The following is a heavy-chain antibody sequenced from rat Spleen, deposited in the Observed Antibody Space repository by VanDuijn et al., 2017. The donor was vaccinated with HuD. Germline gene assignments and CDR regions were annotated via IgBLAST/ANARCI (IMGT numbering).Heavy chain of an antibody. CDR2: IWSGGST. V-gene: IGHV2-4*01. D-gene: IGHD1-11*01. CDR1: GFSITSYG. J-gene: IGHJ3*01. CDR3: AKDHYGGYPFAY. Sequence: QEQLKESGPGLVQPSETLTLTCTVSGFSITSYGVSWVRQPPGKGLEWMGAIWSGGSTEYNSALKSRLSISRDTSKSQVFLKMNSLKSEDTATYYCAKDHYGGYPFAYWGQGTLVTVSS.